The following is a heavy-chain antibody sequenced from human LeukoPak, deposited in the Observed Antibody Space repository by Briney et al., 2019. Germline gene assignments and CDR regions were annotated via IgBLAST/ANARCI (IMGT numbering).Heavy chain of an antibody. D-gene: IGHD1-26*01. Sequence: GGSLRLSCAASGFTFSSNYMSLVRQAAGKGLEWVSVIYSGGSTYYADSVKGRFTISRDNSKNTLYLQMNSLRAEDTAVYYCARDLGPYYFDYWGQGTLVTVSS. J-gene: IGHJ4*02. CDR3: ARDLGPYYFDY. CDR1: GFTFSSNY. V-gene: IGHV3-66*01. CDR2: IYSGGST.